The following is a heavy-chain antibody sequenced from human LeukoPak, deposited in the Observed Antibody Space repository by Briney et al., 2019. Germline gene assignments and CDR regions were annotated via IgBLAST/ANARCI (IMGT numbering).Heavy chain of an antibody. CDR2: ISGSGGST. Sequence: GGTLRLSCAASGFTFSSYGMSWVRQAPGKGLEWVSAISGSGGSTYYADSVKGRFTISRDNSKNTLYLQMNSLRAEDTAVYYCAKDFFVQQLPHILDYWGQGTLVTVSS. V-gene: IGHV3-23*01. CDR1: GFTFSSYG. D-gene: IGHD6-13*01. J-gene: IGHJ4*02. CDR3: AKDFFVQQLPHILDY.